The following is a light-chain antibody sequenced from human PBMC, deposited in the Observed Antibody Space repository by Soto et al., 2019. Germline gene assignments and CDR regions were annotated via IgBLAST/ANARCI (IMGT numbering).Light chain of an antibody. V-gene: IGKV3-11*01. Sequence: EIVLTQSPATLSLSPGERATLSCRASQSVSSYLAWYQQKPGQAPRLLIYDASNMATGIPARFSGSGSGTDFTLTISSLDPEDFAVYYCQQRSNWPQYTFGQGTKLEIK. J-gene: IGKJ2*01. CDR1: QSVSSY. CDR3: QQRSNWPQYT. CDR2: DAS.